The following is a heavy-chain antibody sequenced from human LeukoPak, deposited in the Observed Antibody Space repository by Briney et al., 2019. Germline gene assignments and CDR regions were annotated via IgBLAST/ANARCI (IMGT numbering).Heavy chain of an antibody. CDR2: IYTSGST. V-gene: IGHV4-61*02. CDR1: GGSISSGSYY. Sequence: TLSLTCTVSGGSISSGSYYWSWIRQPAGKGLEWIGRIYTSGSTHYNPSLKSRVTISVDTSKNQFSLKLSSVTAADTAVYYCACLTTADAFDIWGQGTMVTVSS. J-gene: IGHJ3*02. CDR3: ACLTTADAFDI. D-gene: IGHD3-22*01.